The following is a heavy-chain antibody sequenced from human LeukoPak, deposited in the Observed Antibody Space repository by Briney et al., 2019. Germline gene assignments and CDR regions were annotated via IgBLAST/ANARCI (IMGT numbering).Heavy chain of an antibody. CDR2: ISGSGGST. D-gene: IGHD6-13*01. CDR1: GFTFSSYA. J-gene: IGHJ4*02. V-gene: IGHV3-23*01. Sequence: PGGSLRLSCAASGFTFSSYAMSWVRQAPGKGLEWVSTISGSGGSTYYADSVKGRFTISRDNSKNTLYLQVNSLRAEDTAVYYCAKSVGDSSSRAVDYWGQGTLVTVSS. CDR3: AKSVGDSSSRAVDY.